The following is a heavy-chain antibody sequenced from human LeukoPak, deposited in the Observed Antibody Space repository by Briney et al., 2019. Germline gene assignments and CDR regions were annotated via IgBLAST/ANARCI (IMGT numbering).Heavy chain of an antibody. V-gene: IGHV3-23*01. Sequence: PGGSLRLSCTASGFTLSSYEMSWIRQAPGKGLEWVSSIDYSGGSTYYADSVKGRFTISRDNAKNSLYLQMNSLRVEDTALYYCARDGGEYRFLEWLSPPYMDVWGKGTTVTVSS. D-gene: IGHD3-3*01. CDR1: GFTLSSYE. J-gene: IGHJ6*03. CDR3: ARDGGEYRFLEWLSPPYMDV. CDR2: IDYSGGST.